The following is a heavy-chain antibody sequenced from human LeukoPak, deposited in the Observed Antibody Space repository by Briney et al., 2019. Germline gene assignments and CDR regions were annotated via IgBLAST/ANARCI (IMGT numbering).Heavy chain of an antibody. Sequence: SETLSLTCAVYGGSFSGYYWSWIRQPPGKGLEWIGEINHSGSTNYNPSLKSRVTISVDTSKNQFSLKLSSVTAADTAVYYCARVRNSKDSYYYYYYMDVWGKGTTVTVSS. CDR3: ARVRNSKDSYYYYYYMDV. J-gene: IGHJ6*03. CDR2: INHSGST. CDR1: GGSFSGYY. D-gene: IGHD1-14*01. V-gene: IGHV4-34*01.